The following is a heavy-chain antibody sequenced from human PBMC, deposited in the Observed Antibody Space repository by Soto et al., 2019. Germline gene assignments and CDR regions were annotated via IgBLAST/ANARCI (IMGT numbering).Heavy chain of an antibody. Sequence: PSETLSLTCAVSGGSISSSNWWSWVRQPPGKGLEWIGEIYHSGSTNYNPSLKSRVTISVDKSKNQFSLKLSSVTAADTAVYYCARHLSSSFNYFDYWGQGTLVTVSS. V-gene: IGHV4-4*02. CDR1: GGSISSSNW. J-gene: IGHJ4*02. CDR2: IYHSGST. D-gene: IGHD6-13*01. CDR3: ARHLSSSFNYFDY.